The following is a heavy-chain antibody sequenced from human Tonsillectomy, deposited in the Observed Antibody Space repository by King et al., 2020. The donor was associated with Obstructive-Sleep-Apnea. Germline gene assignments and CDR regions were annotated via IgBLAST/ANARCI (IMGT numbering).Heavy chain of an antibody. CDR1: GYTFTGYY. V-gene: IGHV1-2*02. CDR2: ISPNSGAT. D-gene: IGHD3-10*01. Sequence: QLVQSGAEVKKPGASVKVSCKASGYTFTGYYIHWVRQAPGQGLEWMGWISPNSGATKHAQKFQDRVTMTRDTSISTVYMDLSRLRSDDTAIYYCARDMSAYDSTSPAYWGQGTLVTVSS. CDR3: ARDMSAYDSTSPAY. J-gene: IGHJ4*02.